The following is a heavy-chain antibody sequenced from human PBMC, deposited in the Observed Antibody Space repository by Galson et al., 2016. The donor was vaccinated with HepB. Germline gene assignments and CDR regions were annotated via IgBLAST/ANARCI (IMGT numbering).Heavy chain of an antibody. Sequence: GDYYWSWIRQPPGKGLEWIGYVFYSGSTYYTPSLQSRVTISVDTSKNQFSLKLNSVTPADTAVYYCARERYYYDRSGYYYFFDNWGQGTPITVSS. V-gene: IGHV4-30-4*01. CDR3: ARERYYYDRSGYYYFFDN. J-gene: IGHJ4*02. D-gene: IGHD3-22*01. CDR1: GDYY. CDR2: VFYSGST.